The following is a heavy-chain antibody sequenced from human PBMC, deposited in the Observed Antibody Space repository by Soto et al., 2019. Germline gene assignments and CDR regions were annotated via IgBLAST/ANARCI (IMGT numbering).Heavy chain of an antibody. D-gene: IGHD2-8*01. J-gene: IGHJ6*02. CDR2: ISAYNGNT. V-gene: IGHV1-18*01. CDR1: GYTFTSYG. Sequence: QVQLVQSGAEVKKPGASVKVSCKASGYTFTSYGISWVRQAPGQGLEWMGWISAYNGNTNYAQKFQGRATVTXNXSTNTAYMELRSLRSDDTAVYYCARGGKDCTHGVCSCYGMDGWGQGTTVTVSS. CDR3: ARGGKDCTHGVCSCYGMDG.